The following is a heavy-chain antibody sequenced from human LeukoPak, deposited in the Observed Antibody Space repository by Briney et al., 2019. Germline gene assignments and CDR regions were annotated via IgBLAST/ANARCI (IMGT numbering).Heavy chain of an antibody. V-gene: IGHV4-59*12. J-gene: IGHJ4*02. CDR1: GGSISSYY. Sequence: SETLSLTCTVSGGSISSYYWSWIRQPPGKGLEWIGYIYYSGSTNYNPSLKSRVTISVDKSKNQFSLKLSSVTAADTAVYYCARVSSGATTVDYWGQGTLVTVSS. D-gene: IGHD1-26*01. CDR2: IYYSGST. CDR3: ARVSSGATTVDY.